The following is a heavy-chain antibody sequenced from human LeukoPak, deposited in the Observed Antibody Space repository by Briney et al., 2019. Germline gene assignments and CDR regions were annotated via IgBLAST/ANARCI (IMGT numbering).Heavy chain of an antibody. V-gene: IGHV4-34*01. J-gene: IGHJ4*02. CDR2: INHSGST. D-gene: IGHD6-6*01. Sequence: PSETLSLTCAVYGGSFSGYYWSWIRQPPGKGLEWIGEINHSGSTNYNPSLKSRVTISVDTSKNQFSLNLSSVTAADTAVYYCARIEYSSSIDYWGRGTLVTVSS. CDR1: GGSFSGYY. CDR3: ARIEYSSSIDY.